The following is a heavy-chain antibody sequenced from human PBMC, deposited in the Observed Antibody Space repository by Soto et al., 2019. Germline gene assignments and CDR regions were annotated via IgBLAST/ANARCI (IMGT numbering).Heavy chain of an antibody. CDR3: ARDLWGYCGADCYPLDV. D-gene: IGHD2-21*02. CDR1: GVSISSYY. V-gene: IGHV4-59*01. CDR2: MYNTGST. Sequence: PSETLSLTCTVSGVSISSYYWSWIRQPPGKGLEWIGYMYNTGSTIYNPSLKSRVTISVDTSKNQFSLKLNSVTAADTAVYYCARDLWGYCGADCYPLDVWGQGTMVTVAS. J-gene: IGHJ6*02.